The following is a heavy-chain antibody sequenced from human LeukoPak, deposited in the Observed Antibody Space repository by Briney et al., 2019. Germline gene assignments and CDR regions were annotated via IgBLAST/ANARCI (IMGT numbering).Heavy chain of an antibody. V-gene: IGHV1-69*04. CDR3: ARDLYYGDRIKTKLVSP. J-gene: IGHJ5*02. CDR2: IIPILGIA. CDR1: GGTFSSYA. Sequence: ASVKVSCKASGGTFSSYAISWVRQAPGQGLEWMGRIIPILGIANYAQKFQGRVTITADKSTSTAYMELSSLRSEDTAVYYCARDLYYGDRIKTKLVSPRGQGTLVTVSS. D-gene: IGHD2-8*01.